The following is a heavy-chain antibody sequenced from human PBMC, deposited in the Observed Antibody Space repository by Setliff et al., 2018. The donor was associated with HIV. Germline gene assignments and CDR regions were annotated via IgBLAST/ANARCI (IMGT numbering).Heavy chain of an antibody. CDR2: IHHSGST. CDR3: ARPYGSGTKKYRWWYFDY. V-gene: IGHV4-34*01. D-gene: IGHD3-10*01. J-gene: IGHJ4*02. CDR1: GGSFSGYY. Sequence: SETLSLTCAVYGGSFSGYYWSWIRQPPGKGLEWIGEIHHSGSTNYNPSLKSRVTISVDTSKNQFSLKLSSVTAADTAVYYCARPYGSGTKKYRWWYFDYWGQGTLVTVSS.